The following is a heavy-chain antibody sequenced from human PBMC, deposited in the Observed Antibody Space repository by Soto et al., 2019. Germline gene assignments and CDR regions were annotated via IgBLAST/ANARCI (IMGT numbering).Heavy chain of an antibody. D-gene: IGHD3-22*01. CDR3: TTDNFGIESAWYYYDSSGYYY. J-gene: IGHJ4*01. Sequence: GGSLRHSCAASGFTFSNAWMSWVRQAPGKGLEWVCRIKSKTDGGTTDYAAPVKGRFTISRDDSKNTLYLQMNSLKTEDTAVYYCTTDNFGIESAWYYYDSSGYYYWGHGSLVTVSS. V-gene: IGHV3-15*01. CDR1: GFTFSNAW. CDR2: IKSKTDGGTT.